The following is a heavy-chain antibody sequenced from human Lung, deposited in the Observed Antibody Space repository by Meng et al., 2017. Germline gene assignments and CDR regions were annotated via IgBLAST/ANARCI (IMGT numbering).Heavy chain of an antibody. D-gene: IGHD3-10*01. CDR2: IYHSGST. CDR3: ARGSITMVRGVSVFDP. CDR1: GGSISSSNW. V-gene: IGHV4-4*02. Sequence: VRRQESAPGLVKPSGTLPLTCAVSGGSISSSNWWSWVRQPPGKGLEWIGEIYHSGSTNYNPSLKSRVTISVDKSKNQFSLKLSSVTAADTAVYYCARGSITMVRGVSVFDPWGQGTLVTVSS. J-gene: IGHJ5*02.